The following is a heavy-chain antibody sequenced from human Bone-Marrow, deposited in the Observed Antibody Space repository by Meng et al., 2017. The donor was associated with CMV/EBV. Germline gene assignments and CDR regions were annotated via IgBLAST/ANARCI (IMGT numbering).Heavy chain of an antibody. D-gene: IGHD5-24*01. Sequence: HVQLTWSGPGLVKPSQTPSLTCTVSGGSISRGSYYWSWIRQPAGKGLEWIGRIYTSGSTNYNPSLKSRVTISVDTSKNQFSLKLSSVTAADTAVYYCARGSGDGYNLGWFDPWGQGTLVTVSS. CDR1: GGSISRGSYY. V-gene: IGHV4-61*02. CDR2: IYTSGST. CDR3: ARGSGDGYNLGWFDP. J-gene: IGHJ5*02.